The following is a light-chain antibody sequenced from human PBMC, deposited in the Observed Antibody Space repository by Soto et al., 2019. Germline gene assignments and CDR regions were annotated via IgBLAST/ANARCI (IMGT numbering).Light chain of an antibody. J-gene: IGKJ1*01. CDR1: RDVGSD. CDR2: AAS. CDR3: LQDYGDSWT. V-gene: IGKV1-6*01. Sequence: QMTQSPSSLSASVGEKIIITCRASRDVGSDVSWYQQKPGQAPKLLIYAASNLYTGVPSRFSGSRSGTEFTLTVSSLQPEDFASYYCLQDYGDSWTFGQGTKVEIE.